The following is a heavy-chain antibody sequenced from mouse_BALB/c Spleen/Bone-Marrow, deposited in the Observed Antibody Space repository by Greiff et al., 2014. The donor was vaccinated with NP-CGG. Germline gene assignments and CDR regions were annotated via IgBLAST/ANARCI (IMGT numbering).Heavy chain of an antibody. Sequence: EVKVVESGTVLARPGASVKMSCKASGYSFTSYWMHWVKQRPGQGLEWIGAIYPGNSDTSYNQKFKGKAKLTAVSSASTAYMELSSLTNEDSAVYYCTRSPTMITTYSGAMDYWGQGTSVTVSA. CDR3: TRSPTMITTYSGAMDY. CDR1: GYSFTSYW. J-gene: IGHJ4*01. CDR2: IYPGNSDT. D-gene: IGHD2-4*01. V-gene: IGHV1-5*01.